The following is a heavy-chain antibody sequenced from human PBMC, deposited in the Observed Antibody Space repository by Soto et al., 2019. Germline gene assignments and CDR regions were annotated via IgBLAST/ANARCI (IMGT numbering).Heavy chain of an antibody. V-gene: IGHV3-23*01. D-gene: IGHD3-22*01. CDR1: GFTFSNYA. CDR2: ISGSGGST. CDR3: AKDRHYYDVMAY. Sequence: GGSQRLSCTASGFTFSNYAVTWVRQAPGKGLEWVSTISGSGGSTYYADSVKGRFTISRDNSKNTLYLQMNSLRAEDTAVYYCAKDRHYYDVMAYWGQGTLVTVSS. J-gene: IGHJ4*02.